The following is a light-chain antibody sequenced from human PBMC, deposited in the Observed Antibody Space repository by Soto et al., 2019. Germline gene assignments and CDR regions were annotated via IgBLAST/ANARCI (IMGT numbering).Light chain of an antibody. CDR3: SSYSASSTYV. CDR2: DVS. J-gene: IGLJ1*01. Sequence: QYALTQPASLSGSPGQSITISCTGTSRDVGRYNYVSWYQQHPGKAPKLMIYDVSKRPSGVSNRFSGSKSGNTASLTISGLQADDEAGYYCSSYSASSTYVFGTGTKLTVL. CDR1: SRDVGRYNY. V-gene: IGLV2-14*03.